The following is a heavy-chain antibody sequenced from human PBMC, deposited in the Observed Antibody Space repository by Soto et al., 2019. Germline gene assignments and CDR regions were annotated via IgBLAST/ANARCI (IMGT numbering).Heavy chain of an antibody. CDR3: TTGLYSSGWLAPS. Sequence: GGSLRLSCAASGFTFSNAWMNWVRQAPGKGLEWVGRIKSKTDGRTTDYAAPVKGRFTISRDDSKNTLYLQMNSLKTEDTAVYYCTTGLYSSGWLAPSWGQGTLVTVSS. V-gene: IGHV3-15*07. CDR1: GFTFSNAW. J-gene: IGHJ4*02. D-gene: IGHD6-19*01. CDR2: IKSKTDGRTT.